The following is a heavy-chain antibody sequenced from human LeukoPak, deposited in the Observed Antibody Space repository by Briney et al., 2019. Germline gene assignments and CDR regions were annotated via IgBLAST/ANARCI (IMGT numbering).Heavy chain of an antibody. CDR3: ARGTYDSSGYYYLGFRPPWFDP. CDR1: GFTVSSNY. CDR2: IYSGGST. V-gene: IGHV3-66*01. J-gene: IGHJ5*02. D-gene: IGHD3-22*01. Sequence: PGGSLRLSCAASGFTVSSNYMSWVRQAPGKGLEWVSVIYSGGSTYYADSVKGRFTISRDNSKNTLYLQMNSLRAEDTAVYYCARGTYDSSGYYYLGFRPPWFDPWGQGTLVTVSS.